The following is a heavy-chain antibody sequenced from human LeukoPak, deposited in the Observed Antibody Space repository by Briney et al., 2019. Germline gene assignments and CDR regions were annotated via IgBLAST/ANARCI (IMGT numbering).Heavy chain of an antibody. CDR2: INTNTGNP. J-gene: IGHJ3*02. Sequence: GASVKVSCKASGYTFTSYAMNWVRQAPGQGLEWMGWINTNTGNPTYAQGFTGRFVFSVDTSVNTAYLQIISLKTEDTAVYYCAREILRLDIWGQGTMVTVSS. CDR1: GYTFTSYA. V-gene: IGHV7-4-1*02. CDR3: AREILRLDI.